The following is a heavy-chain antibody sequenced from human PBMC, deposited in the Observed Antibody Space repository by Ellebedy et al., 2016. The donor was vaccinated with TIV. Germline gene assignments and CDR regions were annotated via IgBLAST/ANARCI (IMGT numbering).Heavy chain of an antibody. V-gene: IGHV3-66*01. CDR3: AGGRWGGAYFCVEF. CDR1: GFTVSNNY. Sequence: GESLKISCAASGFTVSNNYMNWVRQAPGKGLEWVSVIYSGGNTYYADSVKDRFTISGDSSKNTLHLQMNSLRAEDTAVYYCAGGRWGGAYFCVEFWGQGTLVTVSS. J-gene: IGHJ4*02. D-gene: IGHD1-26*01. CDR2: IYSGGNT.